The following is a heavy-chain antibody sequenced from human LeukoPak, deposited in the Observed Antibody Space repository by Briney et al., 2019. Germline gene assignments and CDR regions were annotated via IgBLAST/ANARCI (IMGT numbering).Heavy chain of an antibody. J-gene: IGHJ4*02. CDR1: GYTFTSYY. V-gene: IGHV1-46*01. D-gene: IGHD3-3*01. Sequence: ASVKVSCKASGYTFTSYYMHWVRQAPGQGLEWMGIINPSGGSTSYAQKFQGRVTMTRDTSTSTVYMELSSLRSEDTAVYYCARDLGSGRRYDLWSGYYNTKNRPISYFDYWGQGTLVTVSS. CDR3: ARDLGSGRRYDLWSGYYNTKNRPISYFDY. CDR2: INPSGGST.